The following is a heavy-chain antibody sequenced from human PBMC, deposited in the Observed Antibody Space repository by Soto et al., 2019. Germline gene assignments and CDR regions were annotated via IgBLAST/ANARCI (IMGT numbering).Heavy chain of an antibody. CDR3: ARLDSSGYYYGYYFDY. D-gene: IGHD3-22*01. Sequence: ASETLSLTCTFSVGSISSGGYDWSWIRQHPGKGLEWIGYIYYSGSTYYNPSLKSRVTISVDTSKNQFSLKLSSVTAADTAVYYCARLDSSGYYYGYYFDYWGQGTMVTVSS. CDR1: VGSISSGGYD. V-gene: IGHV4-31*03. CDR2: IYYSGST. J-gene: IGHJ4*02.